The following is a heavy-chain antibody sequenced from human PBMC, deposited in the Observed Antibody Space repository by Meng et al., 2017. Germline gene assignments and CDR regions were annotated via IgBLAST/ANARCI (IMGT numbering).Heavy chain of an antibody. CDR3: ARDTYSSGNYWYFDL. D-gene: IGHD6-19*01. CDR2: IIPIFGTA. J-gene: IGHJ2*01. CDR1: GGTFSSYA. V-gene: IGHV1-69*13. Sequence: SVKVSCKASGGTFSSYAISWVRQAPGQGLEWMGGIIPIFGTANYAQKFQGRVTITADESTSTAYIELSSLRSEDTAVYYCARDTYSSGNYWYFDLWGRGTLVTVSS.